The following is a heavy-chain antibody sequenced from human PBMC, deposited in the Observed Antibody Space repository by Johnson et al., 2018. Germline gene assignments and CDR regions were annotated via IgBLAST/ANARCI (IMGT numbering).Heavy chain of an antibody. D-gene: IGHD6-19*01. Sequence: VQLVESGGGLVQPGGSLRLSCVASGFTFSTYAMTWVRQAPGKGLEWVSTITDNGGSTFYADSVTGRFTISRDNSKTTLNLQLKSLRAEDTGVFYWAKKAGTGWPPVGFDPWGQGTLVTVSS. V-gene: IGHV3-23*04. J-gene: IGHJ5*02. CDR3: AKKAGTGWPPVGFDP. CDR2: ITDNGGST. CDR1: GFTFSTYA.